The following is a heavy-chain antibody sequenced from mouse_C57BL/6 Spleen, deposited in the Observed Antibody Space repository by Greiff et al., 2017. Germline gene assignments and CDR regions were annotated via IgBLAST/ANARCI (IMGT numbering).Heavy chain of an antibody. CDR3: ARDHDYDY. Sequence: EVKLMESGGGLVKPGGSLKLSCAASGFTFSSYAMSWVRQTPEKRLEWVATISDGGSYTYYPDNVKGRFTISRDNAKNNLYLQMSHLKSEDPAMYYCARDHDYDYWGQGTTLTVSS. CDR2: ISDGGSYT. CDR1: GFTFSSYA. D-gene: IGHD2-4*01. V-gene: IGHV5-4*01. J-gene: IGHJ2*01.